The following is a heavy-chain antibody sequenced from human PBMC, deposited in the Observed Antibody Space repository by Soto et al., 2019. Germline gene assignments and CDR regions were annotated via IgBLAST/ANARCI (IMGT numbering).Heavy chain of an antibody. D-gene: IGHD2-21*01. J-gene: IGHJ6*02. CDR3: AKIVNGGEYTDMYA. CDR2: ISGSGGST. Sequence: PGGPLRHSCSASGSTFTYNAMSWVRQAQGKGLEWVSAISGSGGSTYYADSAKGRFTISRDNSKNTLYLQMNSLRAEDTAVYYCAKIVNGGEYTDMYALCLGATVTVS. V-gene: IGHV3-23*01. CDR1: GSTFTYNA.